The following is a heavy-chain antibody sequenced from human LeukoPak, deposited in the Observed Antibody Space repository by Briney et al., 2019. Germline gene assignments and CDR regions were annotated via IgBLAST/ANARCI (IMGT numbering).Heavy chain of an antibody. CDR2: INHSGST. J-gene: IGHJ1*01. V-gene: IGHV4-34*01. CDR1: GGSFSGYY. D-gene: IGHD6-13*01. CDR3: ARGVAAAYRWCFQH. Sequence: PSETLSLTCAVYGGSFSGYYWSWIRQPPGKGLEWIGEINHSGSTNYNPSLKSRVTISVDTSKNQFSLKLSSVTAADTAVYYCARGVAAAYRWCFQHWGQGTLVTVSS.